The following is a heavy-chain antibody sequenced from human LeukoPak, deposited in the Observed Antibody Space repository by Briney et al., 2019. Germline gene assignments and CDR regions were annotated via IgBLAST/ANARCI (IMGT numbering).Heavy chain of an antibody. CDR3: ARVGSAAATADY. J-gene: IGHJ4*02. D-gene: IGHD6-25*01. Sequence: ASVKVSCKASGYRFTTYYMHWMRQAPGQGPEWMGIINPRGGSTDYSQKFQGRITMTSDTSTSTVYMELSSLRSDDTAVYFCARVGSAAATADYWGQGTLVTVSS. V-gene: IGHV1-46*01. CDR1: GYRFTTYY. CDR2: INPRGGST.